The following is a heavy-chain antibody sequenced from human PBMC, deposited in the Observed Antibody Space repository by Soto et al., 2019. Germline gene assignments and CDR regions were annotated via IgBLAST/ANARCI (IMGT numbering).Heavy chain of an antibody. Sequence: QGQLVESGGGVVQPGRSLRLSCVASGFDFKTYGMHWVRQAPGKGLEWVAVIGFDGTNIHYSDSVRGRFSISRDDSRSTVYLQMNSLGVDDTAVYYCVKWNGYGDYWGQGTLVSVSS. CDR3: VKWNGYGDY. J-gene: IGHJ4*02. V-gene: IGHV3-33*06. D-gene: IGHD1-1*01. CDR2: IGFDGTNI. CDR1: GFDFKTYG.